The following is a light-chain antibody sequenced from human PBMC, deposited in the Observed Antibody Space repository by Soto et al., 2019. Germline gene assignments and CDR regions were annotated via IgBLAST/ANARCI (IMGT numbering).Light chain of an antibody. CDR1: HPIRGQ. CDR2: DGS. J-gene: IGKJ1*01. CDR3: QQYHNWPSWT. V-gene: IGKV3-15*01. Sequence: EILMTQSPATPSVSPGEDTTLSSRAPHPIRGQVPWYQQQLCQAPRLLIDDGSTRAAGVPARFSGSGSGTEFTLTISSLQSEDFAVYHCQQYHNWPSWTFGQGTKGDI.